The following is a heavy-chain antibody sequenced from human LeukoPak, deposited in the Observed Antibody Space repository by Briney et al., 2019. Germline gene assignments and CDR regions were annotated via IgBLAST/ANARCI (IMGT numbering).Heavy chain of an antibody. CDR3: ARDRYSGSYPLDS. CDR2: IRFDGSNK. J-gene: IGHJ4*02. V-gene: IGHV3-30*02. Sequence: GGSLRLSCAASGFIFSSYGMHWVRQAPGKGLEWVAFIRFDGSNKYYADSVKGRFTISRDDAKNSLYLQMNSLRAEDTAVYYCARDRYSGSYPLDSWGQGTLVTVSS. CDR1: GFIFSSYG. D-gene: IGHD1-26*01.